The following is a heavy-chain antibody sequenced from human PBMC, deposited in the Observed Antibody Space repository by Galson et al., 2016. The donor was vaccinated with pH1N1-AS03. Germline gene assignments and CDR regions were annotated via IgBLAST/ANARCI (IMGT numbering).Heavy chain of an antibody. J-gene: IGHJ4*02. CDR2: ISYDGTNK. Sequence: SLRLSCAASAFIFSNYGMHWVRQAPGKGLEWVAVISYDGTNKFYADSVKGRFTISRDNSKNTLYLQVNSLRAEDTAVYYCAKDIIIVGASLTGGYFDYWGQGTLVTVSS. V-gene: IGHV3-30*18. CDR1: AFIFSNYG. CDR3: AKDIIIVGASLTGGYFDY. D-gene: IGHD1-26*01.